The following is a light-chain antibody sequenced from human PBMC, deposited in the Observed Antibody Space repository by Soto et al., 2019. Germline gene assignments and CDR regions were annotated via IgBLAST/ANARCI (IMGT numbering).Light chain of an antibody. CDR2: AAS. CDR1: QSISTW. J-gene: IGKJ1*01. CDR3: QQYYISWS. Sequence: DIQMTQSPSTLSASVGDRVTITCRASQSISTWLAWYQQKPGKAPKLLIYAASTLQSGVPSRFSGSGSGTEFTLTISSLQPEDFATYSCQQYYISWSFGQGTKVDIK. V-gene: IGKV1-5*01.